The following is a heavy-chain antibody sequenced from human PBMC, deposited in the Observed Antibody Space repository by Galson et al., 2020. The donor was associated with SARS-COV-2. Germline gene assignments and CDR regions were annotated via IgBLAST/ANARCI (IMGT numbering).Heavy chain of an antibody. CDR2: IKHGGST. Sequence: PETMSLTCAVYGGSFSGYYRSWNSQAPGKGLEWNGEIKHGGSTTYNTTLKSRATISVATSKNQLSLKLRSVNAADTAVYYGARGHRGVVPAPVLRLGAYYSYFYMDVLGKGTTVTVSS. V-gene: IGHV4-34*01. D-gene: IGHD2-2*02. CDR1: GGSFSGYY. J-gene: IGHJ6*03. CDR3: ARGHRGVVPAPVLRLGAYYSYFYMDV.